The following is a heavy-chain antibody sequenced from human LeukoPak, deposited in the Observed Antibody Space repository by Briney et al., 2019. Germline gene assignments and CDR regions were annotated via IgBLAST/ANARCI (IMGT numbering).Heavy chain of an antibody. V-gene: IGHV3-43*01. CDR2: ISWDGDNT. J-gene: IGHJ4*02. CDR1: GFTFDDYT. CDR3: ARAGHIVVVPAAMPLDY. D-gene: IGHD2-2*01. Sequence: GGSLRLSCAASGFTFDDYTMHWVRQAPGKGLEWVSLISWDGDNTYYADSVKGRFTISRDNAKNSLYLQMNSLRAEDTALYYCARAGHIVVVPAAMPLDYWGQGTLVTVSS.